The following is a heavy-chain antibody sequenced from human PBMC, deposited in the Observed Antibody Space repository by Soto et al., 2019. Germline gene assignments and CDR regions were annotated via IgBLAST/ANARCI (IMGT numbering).Heavy chain of an antibody. Sequence: GGSLRLSFPASEFQSGVFGMHWVRQAPGKGLAWLSVLSYEGVEEYYAASVMGRFTISRDNSKNTLFLQLDSLRVDATGVYYLALTSLSSLLEVAGPALEYWGKGSLVT. CDR2: LSYEGVEE. CDR3: ALTSLSSLLEVAGPALEY. V-gene: IGHV3-30*03. J-gene: IGHJ4*02. D-gene: IGHD6-19*01. CDR1: EFQSGVFG.